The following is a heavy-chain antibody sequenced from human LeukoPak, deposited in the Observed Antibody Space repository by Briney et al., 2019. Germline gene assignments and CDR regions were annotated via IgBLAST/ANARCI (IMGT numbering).Heavy chain of an antibody. V-gene: IGHV3-30*03. CDR2: ISYDGSNK. CDR1: GFTFSSYG. J-gene: IGHJ4*02. Sequence: GGSLRLSCAASGFTFSSYGMHWVRQAPGKGLEWVAVISYDGSNKYYADSVKGRFTISRDNSKNTLYLQMNSLRAEDTAVYYCAREPGGQLVPDYWGQGTLVTVSS. D-gene: IGHD6-13*01. CDR3: AREPGGQLVPDY.